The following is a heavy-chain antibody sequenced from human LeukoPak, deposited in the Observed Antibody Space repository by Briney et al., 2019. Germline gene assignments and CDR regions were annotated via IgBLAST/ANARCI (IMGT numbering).Heavy chain of an antibody. D-gene: IGHD5-24*01. J-gene: IGHJ4*02. Sequence: SVKVSCKASGGTFSSYAISWVRQAPGQGLEWMGGIIPIFGTANYAQKFQGRVTITADESTSTAYMELSSLRSEDTAVYYCARDPTSRDGRARPHAGFDYWGQGTLVTVSS. CDR3: ARDPTSRDGRARPHAGFDY. V-gene: IGHV1-69*01. CDR2: IIPIFGTA. CDR1: GGTFSSYA.